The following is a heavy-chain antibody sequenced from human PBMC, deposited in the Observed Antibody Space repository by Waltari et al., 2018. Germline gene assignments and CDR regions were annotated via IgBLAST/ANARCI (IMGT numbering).Heavy chain of an antibody. CDR2: INPDGSTI. Sequence: EVQLVESGGGLVQPGGSLRLSCAASGFTLSSYWMHWVRQVPGKGLVWVARINPDGSTINYADAVRGRFTISRDSAKNTLYLQMNSLRAEDTAVYYCTKDTFGEYGSWGQGTLVTVSS. V-gene: IGHV3-74*01. D-gene: IGHD3-10*01. CDR3: TKDTFGEYGS. CDR1: GFTLSSYW. J-gene: IGHJ4*02.